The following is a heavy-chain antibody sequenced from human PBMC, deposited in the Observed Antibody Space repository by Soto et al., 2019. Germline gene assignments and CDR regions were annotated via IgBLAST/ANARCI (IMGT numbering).Heavy chain of an antibody. Sequence: SVKVSCKASGGTFSSYAISWVRQAPGQGLEWMGGIIPIFGTANYAQKFQGRVTITADESTSTAYMELSSLRSEDTQVYYCASAGASDYDFRSGSCFDPWCQATLVTGSS. D-gene: IGHD3-3*01. CDR2: IIPIFGTA. V-gene: IGHV1-69*13. CDR1: GGTFSSYA. CDR3: ASAGASDYDFRSGSCFDP. J-gene: IGHJ5*02.